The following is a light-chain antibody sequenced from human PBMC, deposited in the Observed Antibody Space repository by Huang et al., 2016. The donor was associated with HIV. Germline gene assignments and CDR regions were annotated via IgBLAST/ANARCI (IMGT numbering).Light chain of an antibody. CDR3: QQYGFSPGT. V-gene: IGKV3-20*01. J-gene: IGKJ2*01. Sequence: EIVLTQSPGTLSLSPGERATLSCRASQSLNNNYLAWYQQKPGQAPRRVIYVAFNRATGIPDRFSGSGSGTDFTLTISSLEPEDYAVDYCQQYGFSPGTFGQGTKLEIK. CDR1: QSLNNNY. CDR2: VAF.